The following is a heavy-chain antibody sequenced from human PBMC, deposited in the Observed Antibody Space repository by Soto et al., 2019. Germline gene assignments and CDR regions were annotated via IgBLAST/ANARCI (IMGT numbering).Heavy chain of an antibody. J-gene: IGHJ4*02. CDR2: ISSNGGST. D-gene: IGHD6-13*01. V-gene: IGHV3-64D*06. Sequence: GSLRLSCSASGVTFSSYAMHWVRQAPGKGLEYVSAISSNGGSTYYADSVKGRFTISRDNSKNTLYLQMSSLRAEDTAVYYCGSSSWYRWIVDYWGQGTLVTVSS. CDR3: GSSSWYRWIVDY. CDR1: GVTFSSYA.